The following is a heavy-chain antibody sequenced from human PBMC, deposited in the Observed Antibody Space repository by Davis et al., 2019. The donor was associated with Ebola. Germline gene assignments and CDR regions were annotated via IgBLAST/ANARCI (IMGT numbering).Heavy chain of an antibody. CDR3: ARGKPRGYCTGGVCYTGWYFDL. D-gene: IGHD2-8*02. Sequence: PSETLSLTCAVYGGSFSGYYWSWIRQPPGKGLEWIGEINHSGSTNYNPSLKSRVTISVDTSKNQFSLKLSSVTAADTAVYYCARGKPRGYCTGGVCYTGWYFDLWGRGTLVTVSS. V-gene: IGHV4-34*01. CDR2: INHSGST. J-gene: IGHJ2*01. CDR1: GGSFSGYY.